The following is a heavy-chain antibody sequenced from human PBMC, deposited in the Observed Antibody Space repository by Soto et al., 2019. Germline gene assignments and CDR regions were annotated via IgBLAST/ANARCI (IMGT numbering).Heavy chain of an antibody. CDR3: ARELDDSSGSPVGYFDY. J-gene: IGHJ4*02. CDR2: IYYSGST. Sequence: SETLSLTCTVSGGSISSGGYYWSWIRQHPGKGLEWIGYIYYSGSTYYNPSLKSRVTISVDTSKNQFSLKLSSVTAADTAVYYCARELDDSSGSPVGYFDYWGQGTLVTSPQ. D-gene: IGHD3-22*01. CDR1: GGSISSGGYY. V-gene: IGHV4-31*03.